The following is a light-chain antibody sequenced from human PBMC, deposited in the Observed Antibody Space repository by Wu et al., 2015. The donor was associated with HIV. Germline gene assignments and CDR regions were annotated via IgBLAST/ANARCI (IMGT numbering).Light chain of an antibody. Sequence: DIQMTQSPSSLSASVGDRVTITCRASQSISSYLNWYQQKPGKAPKLLIYAASSLQSGVPSRFSGSGSGTDFTLTISSLQPEDVATYYCQKYNTAPWTFGQGTEGGN. V-gene: IGKV1-39*01. CDR1: QSISSY. CDR2: AAS. J-gene: IGKJ1*01. CDR3: QKYNTAPWT.